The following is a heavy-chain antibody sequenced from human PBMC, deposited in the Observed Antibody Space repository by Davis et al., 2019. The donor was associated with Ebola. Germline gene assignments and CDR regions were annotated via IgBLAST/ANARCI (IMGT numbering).Heavy chain of an antibody. CDR1: GYTFTSYY. V-gene: IGHV1-46*01. CDR2: INPSGGST. D-gene: IGHD2-15*01. J-gene: IGHJ4*02. CDR3: AREGRYCSGGSCYSYYFDY. Sequence: ALVKVSCKASGYTFTSYYMHWVRQAPGQGLAWMGIINPSGGSTSYAQKFQGRVTMTSDTSTSTVYMELSSLRSEDTAVYYCAREGRYCSGGSCYSYYFDYWGQGTLVTVSS.